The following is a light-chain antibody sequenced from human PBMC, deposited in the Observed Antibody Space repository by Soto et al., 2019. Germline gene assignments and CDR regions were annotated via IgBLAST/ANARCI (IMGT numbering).Light chain of an antibody. V-gene: IGKV2-28*01. Sequence: DIVMTQSPLSLSVTPVEPASIACKCSQSLLHRNGNNYLDWYLQKPGQSPQLLISLASNRASGVPDRFSGSGSGTDFTLHISRVEAEDVGVYYCMQGVQMPPITFGQGTRREI. CDR1: QSLLHRNGNNY. J-gene: IGKJ5*01. CDR3: MQGVQMPPIT. CDR2: LAS.